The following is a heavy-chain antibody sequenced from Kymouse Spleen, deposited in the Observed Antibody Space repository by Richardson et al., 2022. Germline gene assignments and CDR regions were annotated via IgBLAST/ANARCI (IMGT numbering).Heavy chain of an antibody. CDR1: GFTFSNAW. CDR2: IKSKTDGGTT. CDR3: TTDPDIVATMRDYFDY. Sequence: EVQLVESGGGLVKPGGSLRLSCAASGFTFSNAWMSWVRQAPGKGLEWVGRIKSKTDGGTTDYAAPVKGRFTISRDDSKNTLYLQMNSLKTEDTAVYYCTTDPDIVATMRDYFDYWGQGTLVTVSS. J-gene: IGHJ4*02. D-gene: IGHD5-12*01. V-gene: IGHV3-15*01.